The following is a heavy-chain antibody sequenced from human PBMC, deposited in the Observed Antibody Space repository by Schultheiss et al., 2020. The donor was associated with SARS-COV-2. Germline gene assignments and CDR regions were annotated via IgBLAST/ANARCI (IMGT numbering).Heavy chain of an antibody. CDR3: ARDGLDPVGGAFDT. Sequence: SETLSLTCTVSGGSITTGGNYWSWIRQHPGKGLEWIGYIYDSGSTYYNPTLESRLTISLDTSKNQFSLSLSSVNAADTAVYYCARDGLDPVGGAFDTWGQGTMVTVSS. D-gene: IGHD3/OR15-3a*01. J-gene: IGHJ3*02. CDR2: IYDSGST. CDR1: GGSITTGGNY. V-gene: IGHV4-31*03.